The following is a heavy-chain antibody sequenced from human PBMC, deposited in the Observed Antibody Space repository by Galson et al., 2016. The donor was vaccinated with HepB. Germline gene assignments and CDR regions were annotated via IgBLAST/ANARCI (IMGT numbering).Heavy chain of an antibody. D-gene: IGHD4-17*01. CDR1: GFTFSRFD. Sequence: SLRLSCAASGFTFSRFDMHWVRQAPGKGLEWVAVISFDGTNKYHADSVKGRFTISRDNSRNTLFLQMNSLSAEDTAMYYCAGDPRDYGDYGYFDYWGQGTLVTVSS. CDR2: ISFDGTNK. V-gene: IGHV3-30-3*01. CDR3: AGDPRDYGDYGYFDY. J-gene: IGHJ4*02.